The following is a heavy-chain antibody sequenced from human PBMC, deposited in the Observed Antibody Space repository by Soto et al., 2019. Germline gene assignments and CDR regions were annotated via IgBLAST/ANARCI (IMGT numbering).Heavy chain of an antibody. V-gene: IGHV3-23*01. Sequence: EVQLLESGGGLVQPGGSLRLSCTASEFTFSNYAMSWVRQAPGKGLEWVSAISASGAATYYVDSVKGRFTISRDNSKNTLYLQMNSLRAEDTAVYYCAKGGGDGYNLDYWGQGTLVTVSS. CDR3: AKGGGDGYNLDY. CDR2: ISASGAAT. D-gene: IGHD5-12*01. J-gene: IGHJ4*02. CDR1: EFTFSNYA.